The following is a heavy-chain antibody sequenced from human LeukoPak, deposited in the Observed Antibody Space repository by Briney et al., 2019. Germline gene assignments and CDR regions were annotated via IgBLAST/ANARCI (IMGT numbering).Heavy chain of an antibody. J-gene: IGHJ4*02. D-gene: IGHD6-25*01. CDR1: GFTFNSYA. V-gene: IGHV3-23*01. Sequence: GGSLRLSCAASGFTFNSYAMDWVRQAPGRGLEWVSTITSNGLGTSYADSVKGRFTISRDTSKSTLYLQMSSLRAEDTALYFCARDQYAAPADWGQGTLVTVSS. CDR3: ARDQYAAPAD. CDR2: ITSNGLGT.